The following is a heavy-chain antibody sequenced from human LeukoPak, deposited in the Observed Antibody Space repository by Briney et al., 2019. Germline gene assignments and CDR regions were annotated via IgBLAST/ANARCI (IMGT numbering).Heavy chain of an antibody. CDR1: GFTFDDYA. CDR3: ARDSGSYSVDY. CDR2: ISWNSGTI. Sequence: PGGSLRLSCAASGFTFDDYAMHWVRQAPGKGLEWVSGISWNSGTIGYADSVKGRFTISRDNAKNSLYLQMNSLRAEDTAMYYCARDSGSYSVDYWGQGTLVTVSS. J-gene: IGHJ4*02. V-gene: IGHV3-9*01. D-gene: IGHD1-26*01.